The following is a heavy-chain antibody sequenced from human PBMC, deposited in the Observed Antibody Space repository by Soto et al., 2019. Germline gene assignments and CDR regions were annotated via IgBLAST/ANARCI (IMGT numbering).Heavy chain of an antibody. CDR2: IYYSAST. D-gene: IGHD1-7*01. V-gene: IGHV4-59*08. CDR3: ARRNYILLFDY. CDR1: GGSMSSYH. J-gene: IGHJ4*02. Sequence: SETLYLTCTGSGGSMSSYHLSWIRQPPGKGLEWIGHIYYSASTNYNPSLKSRVTISVDTSKNPFSLKLSSVTAADTAVYYCARRNYILLFDYWGQGTLVTVSS.